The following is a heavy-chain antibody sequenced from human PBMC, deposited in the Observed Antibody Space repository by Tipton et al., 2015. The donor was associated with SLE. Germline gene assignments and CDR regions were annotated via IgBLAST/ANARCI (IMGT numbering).Heavy chain of an antibody. V-gene: IGHV1-69*01. J-gene: IGHJ6*02. CDR2: IIPIFGTA. Sequence: QVQLVQSGAEVKKPGASVKVSCKASGGTFSSYAISWVRQAPGQGLEWMGGIIPIFGTANYAQKFQGRVTITADESTSTAYMELSSLRAEDTAVYYCARDVTMVQGVIRGDYYGMDVWGQGTTVTVSS. D-gene: IGHD3-10*01. CDR3: ARDVTMVQGVIRGDYYGMDV. CDR1: GGTFSSYA.